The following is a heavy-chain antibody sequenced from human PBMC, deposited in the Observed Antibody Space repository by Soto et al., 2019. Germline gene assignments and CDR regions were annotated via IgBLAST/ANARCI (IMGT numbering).Heavy chain of an antibody. Sequence: QVQLVQSGAEVKKPGASVKISCTASGYTFTSYYIHWVRQAPGQGLEWMGVINPAAGDTAYAEHFQGRVTMTRDTSTRTVYMDLSSLRSDDTAVYYCARMMGYLLGVDHHYDGMDVWGHGTTVTVAS. CDR2: INPAAGDT. CDR3: ARMMGYLLGVDHHYDGMDV. D-gene: IGHD3-16*01. V-gene: IGHV1-46*01. J-gene: IGHJ6*02. CDR1: GYTFTSYY.